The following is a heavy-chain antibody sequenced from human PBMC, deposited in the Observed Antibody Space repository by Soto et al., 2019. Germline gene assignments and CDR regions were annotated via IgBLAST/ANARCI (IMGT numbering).Heavy chain of an antibody. V-gene: IGHV4-4*07. CDR1: GGSISSYY. Sequence: PSETLSLTCTVSGGSISSYYWSWIRQPAGKGLEWIGRIYTSGSTNYNPSLKSRVTMSVDTSKNQFSLKLSSVTAADTAVYYCARDRRVGATEGNWFDPWGQGTLVTVYS. D-gene: IGHD1-26*01. CDR2: IYTSGST. J-gene: IGHJ5*02. CDR3: ARDRRVGATEGNWFDP.